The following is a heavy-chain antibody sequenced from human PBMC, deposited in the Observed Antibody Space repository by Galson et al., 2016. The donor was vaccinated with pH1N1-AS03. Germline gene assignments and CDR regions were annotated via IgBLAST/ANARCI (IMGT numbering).Heavy chain of an antibody. CDR2: IYWDDAK. J-gene: IGHJ3*01. CDR3: ALPNSWGNAFEL. V-gene: IGHV2-5*02. D-gene: IGHD3-16*01. CDR1: GVSVPSSGLA. Sequence: PALVTPTQTLTLTCSLSGVSVPSSGLAVGWFRLPPGKALEWLALIYWDDAKRFSPSLRNRLTITKDTSRNQAVLTVANVDPLDTATYFCALPNSWGNAFELWGPGTMVTVAS.